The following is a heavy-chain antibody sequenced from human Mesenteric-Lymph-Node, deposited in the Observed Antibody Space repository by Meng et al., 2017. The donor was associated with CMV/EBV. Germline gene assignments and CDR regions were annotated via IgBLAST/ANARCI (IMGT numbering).Heavy chain of an antibody. D-gene: IGHD6-13*01. J-gene: IGHJ4*02. V-gene: IGHV3-9*01. CDR3: AKDGSRVTAAGTYFHY. Sequence: GGSLRLSCAASGFTFDDYAMHWVRQAPGKGLEWVSGISWNSGSIGYADSVKGRFTISRDNAKNSLFLQMNSLRDEDTAVYYCAKDGSRVTAAGTYFHYWGQGTLVTVSS. CDR1: GFTFDDYA. CDR2: ISWNSGSI.